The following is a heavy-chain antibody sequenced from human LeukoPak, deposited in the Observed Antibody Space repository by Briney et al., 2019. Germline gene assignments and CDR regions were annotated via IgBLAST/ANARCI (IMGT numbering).Heavy chain of an antibody. D-gene: IGHD3-10*02. CDR1: GFTFSSYE. CDR3: AELGITMIGGV. J-gene: IGHJ6*04. Sequence: GGSLRLSCAASGFTFSSYEMNWVRQAPGPGLEWVLYISSSGSTIYYADSVKGRFTISRDNAKTSLYLQMNSLRAEDTAVYYCAELGITMIGGVWGKGTTVTISS. V-gene: IGHV3-48*03. CDR2: ISSSGSTI.